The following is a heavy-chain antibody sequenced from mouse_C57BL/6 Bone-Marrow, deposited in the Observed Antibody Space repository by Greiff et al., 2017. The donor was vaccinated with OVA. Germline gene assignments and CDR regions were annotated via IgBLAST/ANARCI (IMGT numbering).Heavy chain of an antibody. CDR1: GYSFTGYY. CDR3: ARISNWAFAY. D-gene: IGHD4-1*01. V-gene: IGHV1-42*01. J-gene: IGHJ3*01. Sequence: EVQLQQSGPELVKPGASVKISCKASGYSFTGYYMNWVKQSPEKSLEWIGEINPSTGGTTYNQKFKAKATLTVDKSSSTAYMQLKSLTSEDSAVYYCARISNWAFAYWGQGTLVTVSA. CDR2: INPSTGGT.